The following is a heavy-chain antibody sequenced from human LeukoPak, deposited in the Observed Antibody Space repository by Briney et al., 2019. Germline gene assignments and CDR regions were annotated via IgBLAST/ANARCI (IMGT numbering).Heavy chain of an antibody. Sequence: SETLPLTCTVSGGSISSYYWSRIRQPPGEGLEWIGYIYYSGSTNYNPPLKSRVTISVDTSKNQFSLKLSSVTAADTAVYYCARSQYVDTAMADYWGQGTLVTVSS. V-gene: IGHV4-59*01. CDR1: GGSISSYY. CDR2: IYYSGST. CDR3: ARSQYVDTAMADY. D-gene: IGHD5-18*01. J-gene: IGHJ4*02.